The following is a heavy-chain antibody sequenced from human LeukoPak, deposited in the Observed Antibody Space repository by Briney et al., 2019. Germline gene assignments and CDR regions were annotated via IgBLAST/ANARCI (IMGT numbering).Heavy chain of an antibody. D-gene: IGHD3-22*01. CDR1: GYTFTGYY. J-gene: IGHJ4*02. CDR2: INPNSGGT. V-gene: IGHV1-2*02. Sequence: ASVKVSCKASGYTFTGYYMHWVRQAPGQGLEWMGWINPNSGGTNYAQKFQGRVTMTRDTSISTAYMELSRLRSDDTAVYYCARAYYDSSGYPYFDYWGQGTPVTVSS. CDR3: ARAYYDSSGYPYFDY.